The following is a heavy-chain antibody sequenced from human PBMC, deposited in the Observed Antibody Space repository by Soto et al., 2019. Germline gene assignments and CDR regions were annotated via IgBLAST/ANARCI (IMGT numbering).Heavy chain of an antibody. Sequence: EVQLVESGGGLVQPGGSLRLSCAAPEFTFDKYYMTWVRQAPGKGPEWVANIKPDGSEQYYVDSVKGRFTISRDNANNSLYLQMNSLRAEDTAVYFCARGNWNYYYGFDVWGQGTTVTVSS. V-gene: IGHV3-7*01. J-gene: IGHJ6*02. CDR3: ARGNWNYYYGFDV. D-gene: IGHD1-20*01. CDR1: EFTFDKYY. CDR2: IKPDGSEQ.